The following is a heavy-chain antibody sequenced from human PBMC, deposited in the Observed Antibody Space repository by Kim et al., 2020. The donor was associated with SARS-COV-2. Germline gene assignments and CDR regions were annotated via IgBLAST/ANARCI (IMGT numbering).Heavy chain of an antibody. CDR3: ARGELELLEWLLSAFDY. CDR2: INPNSGGT. CDR1: GYTFTGYY. V-gene: IGHV1-2*02. D-gene: IGHD3-3*01. J-gene: IGHJ4*02. Sequence: ASVKVSCKASGYTFTGYYMHWVRQAPGQGLEWMGWINPNSGGTNYAQKFQGRVTMTRDTSISTAYMELSRLRSDDTAVYYCARGELELLEWLLSAFDYWGQGTLVTVSS.